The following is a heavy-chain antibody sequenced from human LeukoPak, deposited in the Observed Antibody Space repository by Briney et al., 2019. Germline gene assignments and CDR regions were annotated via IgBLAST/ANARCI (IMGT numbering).Heavy chain of an antibody. J-gene: IGHJ4*02. D-gene: IGHD3-22*01. V-gene: IGHV4-34*01. CDR3: ARGGDYYDSSGYDGGYYFDY. Sequence: PSETLSLTCAVYGGSFRGYYWSWIRQPPGKGLEWIGEINHSGSTNYNPSLKSRVTISVETSKNQFSLKLSSVTAADTAVYYCARGGDYYDSSGYDGGYYFDYWGQGTLVTVSS. CDR1: GGSFRGYY. CDR2: INHSGST.